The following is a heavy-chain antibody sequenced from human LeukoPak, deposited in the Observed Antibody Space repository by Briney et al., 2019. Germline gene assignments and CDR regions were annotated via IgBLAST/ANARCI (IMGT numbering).Heavy chain of an antibody. J-gene: IGHJ4*02. V-gene: IGHV3-23*01. CDR3: ARGHYCSGGSCYYHYFDN. Sequence: GGSLRLSCAASGFTFNNYGMSWVRQAPGQGLQWVSSIIGSATYGSGTYVDSVAGRFTISRDNPKNTLYLQMDSLRVEDTAVYYCARGHYCSGGSCYYHYFDNWGQGTLVTVSS. CDR1: GFTFNNYG. CDR2: IIGSATYGSGT. D-gene: IGHD2-15*01.